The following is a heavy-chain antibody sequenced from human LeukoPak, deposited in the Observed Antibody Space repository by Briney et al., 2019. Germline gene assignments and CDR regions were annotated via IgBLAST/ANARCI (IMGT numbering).Heavy chain of an antibody. CDR1: GFTVSSNY. D-gene: IGHD2-21*02. CDR3: ARAAAGGDYYFDY. V-gene: IGHV3-66*01. Sequence: GGSLRLSCAASGFTVSSNYMSWVRQAPGKGLEWVSVIYSGGSTYYADSVKGRFTISRDNSKNTLYLQMNSLRAEDTAVYYCARAAAGGDYYFDYWGQGTLVTVSS. CDR2: IYSGGST. J-gene: IGHJ4*02.